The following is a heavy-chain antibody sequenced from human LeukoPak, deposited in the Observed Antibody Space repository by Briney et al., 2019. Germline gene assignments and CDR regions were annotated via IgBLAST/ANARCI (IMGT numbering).Heavy chain of an antibody. Sequence: PSETLSLTCTVSGGSISRSTYYWAWIRQPPGKGLEWIGYVYYSGSTNYNPSLKSRVTISVDTSKNQFSLKLSSVTAADTAVYYCARRTTYIGWRPSESPSCFDYWGQGTLVTVSS. J-gene: IGHJ4*02. CDR3: ARRTTYIGWRPSESPSCFDY. D-gene: IGHD2-21*02. V-gene: IGHV4-61*05. CDR1: GGSISRSTYY. CDR2: VYYSGST.